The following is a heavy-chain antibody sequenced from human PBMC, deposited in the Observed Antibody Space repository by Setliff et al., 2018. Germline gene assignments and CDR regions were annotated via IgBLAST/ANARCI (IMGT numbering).Heavy chain of an antibody. J-gene: IGHJ6*03. CDR2: ISGDGITI. CDR3: ASIDWGENFYNTDV. CDR1: GFSFRSYY. Sequence: NPGGSLRLSCAASGFSFRSYYMSWVRQAPGKGLEWLSKISGDGITIYYADSVRGRFTISRDNAKNTLYLQMNSLRGEDTAVYFCASIDWGENFYNTDVWGKGTTVTVSS. D-gene: IGHD7-27*01. V-gene: IGHV3-11*04.